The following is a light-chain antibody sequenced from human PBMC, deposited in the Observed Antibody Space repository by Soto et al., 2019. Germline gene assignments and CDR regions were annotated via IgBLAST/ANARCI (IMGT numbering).Light chain of an antibody. V-gene: IGKV1-39*01. J-gene: IGKJ2*01. Sequence: DIQMTQSPSSLSASVGDRVTITCRASQSISTYLNWYQQKPGRAPKFLIYAASSLQSGVPSRFSGSGSGTDFTLTISSLQPEDFAIYYCQQTYSTPYTFGQGTKLEIK. CDR3: QQTYSTPYT. CDR2: AAS. CDR1: QSISTY.